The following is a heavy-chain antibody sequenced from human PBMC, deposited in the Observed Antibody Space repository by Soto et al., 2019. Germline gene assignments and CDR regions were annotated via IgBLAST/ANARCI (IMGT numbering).Heavy chain of an antibody. CDR2: IYHSGST. V-gene: IGHV4-34*01. CDR3: ARRYGKNAFDI. J-gene: IGHJ3*02. Sequence: SETLSLTCAVYGGSFSGYYWSWIRQPPGKGLEWIGEIYHSGSTNYNPSLKSRVTISVDTSKNQFSLKLSSVTAADTAVYYCARRYGKNAFDIWGQGTMVTVSS. CDR1: GGSFSGYY. D-gene: IGHD5-18*01.